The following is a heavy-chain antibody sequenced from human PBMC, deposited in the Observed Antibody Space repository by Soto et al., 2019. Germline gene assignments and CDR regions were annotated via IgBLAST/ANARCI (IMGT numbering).Heavy chain of an antibody. Sequence: SETLSLTCAVYGGSFSGYYWSWIRQPPGKGLEWIGEINHSGSTNYNPPLKSRVTISVDTSKNQFSLKLSSVTAADTAVYYCASPIAAAGTGWGQGTLVTVSS. CDR3: ASPIAAAGTG. V-gene: IGHV4-34*01. J-gene: IGHJ4*02. D-gene: IGHD6-13*01. CDR2: INHSGST. CDR1: GGSFSGYY.